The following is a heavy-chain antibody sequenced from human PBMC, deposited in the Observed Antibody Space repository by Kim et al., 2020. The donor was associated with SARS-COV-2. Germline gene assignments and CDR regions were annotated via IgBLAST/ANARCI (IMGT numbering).Heavy chain of an antibody. CDR3: ARVVPLGIVVVINRFPRANWFDP. Sequence: ASVKVSCKASGYTFTSYGISWVRQAPGQGLEWMGWISAYNGNTNYAQKLQGRVTMTTDTSTSTAYMELRSLRSDDTAVYYCARVVPLGIVVVINRFPRANWFDPWGQGTLVTVSS. V-gene: IGHV1-18*01. D-gene: IGHD3-22*01. CDR2: ISAYNGNT. J-gene: IGHJ5*02. CDR1: GYTFTSYG.